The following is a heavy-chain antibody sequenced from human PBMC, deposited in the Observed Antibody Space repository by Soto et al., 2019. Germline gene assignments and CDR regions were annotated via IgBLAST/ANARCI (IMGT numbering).Heavy chain of an antibody. CDR3: TTAVTVGATTTFDY. J-gene: IGHJ4*02. D-gene: IGHD1-26*01. CDR1: GFTFSNAW. V-gene: IGHV3-15*01. Sequence: GGSLRLSCAASGFTFSNAWMSWVRQAPGKGLEWVGRIKSKTDGGTTDYAAPVKGRFTISRDDSKNTLYLQMNSLKTEDTAVYYCTTAVTVGATTTFDYWVQGTLVTVSS. CDR2: IKSKTDGGTT.